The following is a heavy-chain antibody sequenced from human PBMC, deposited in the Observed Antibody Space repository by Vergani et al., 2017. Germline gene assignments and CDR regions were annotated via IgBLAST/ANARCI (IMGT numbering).Heavy chain of an antibody. J-gene: IGHJ4*02. V-gene: IGHV3-48*03. CDR1: GFTFSSYE. Sequence: EVQLVESGGGLVQPGGSLRLSCAASGFTFSSYEMNWVRQAPGKGLEWVSYISSSGSTIYYADSVKGRFTIARDNAKNSLYLQMNSLRAEDTAVYYCAMGRGYYYSGGVYWGQGTLVTVSS. D-gene: IGHD3-22*01. CDR2: ISSSGSTI. CDR3: AMGRGYYYSGGVY.